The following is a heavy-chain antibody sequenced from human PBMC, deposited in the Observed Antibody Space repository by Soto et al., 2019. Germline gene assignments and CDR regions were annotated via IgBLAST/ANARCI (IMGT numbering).Heavy chain of an antibody. CDR1: GFTFSNFG. V-gene: IGHV3-33*01. CDR3: ARDWTTGYFDY. CDR2: IRHDGANE. Sequence: QVQLVESGGGVVQPGGSLRLSCAASGFTFSNFGMHWVRQAPGEGLEWVAAIRHDGANEHYADSVKGRFTISRDSSKNTLFFQMSSLRTEDTAVYYCARDWTTGYFDYWGQGTLVTVSS. J-gene: IGHJ4*02. D-gene: IGHD4-17*01.